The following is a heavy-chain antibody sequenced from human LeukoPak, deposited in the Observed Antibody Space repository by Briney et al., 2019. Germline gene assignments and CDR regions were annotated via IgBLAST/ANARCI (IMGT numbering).Heavy chain of an antibody. D-gene: IGHD4-17*01. J-gene: IGHJ4*02. Sequence: PSETLSLTCSVSGGSFSSYYWTWIRQPPGKGLEWIGYIFFSGSTNYSPSLKSRVTISIDTSKNQFSLKLSSVTAADTAVYYCARGHGDYVSLDYWGQGTLVTVSS. CDR3: ARGHGDYVSLDY. CDR1: GGSFSSYY. V-gene: IGHV4-59*12. CDR2: IFFSGST.